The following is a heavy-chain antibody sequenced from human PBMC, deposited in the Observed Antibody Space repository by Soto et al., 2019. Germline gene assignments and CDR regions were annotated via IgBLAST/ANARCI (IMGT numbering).Heavy chain of an antibody. CDR1: GYTFTSYD. Sequence: QVQLVQSGAEVKKPVASVKVSCKASGYTFTSYDINWVRQATGQGLEWMGWMNPNSGNTGYAQKFQGRVTRTRNTSISTAYMELSSLRSEDTAVYYCARGSREEDIVVVPAAMVWFDPWGQGTLVTVSS. V-gene: IGHV1-8*01. CDR2: MNPNSGNT. CDR3: ARGSREEDIVVVPAAMVWFDP. J-gene: IGHJ5*02. D-gene: IGHD2-2*01.